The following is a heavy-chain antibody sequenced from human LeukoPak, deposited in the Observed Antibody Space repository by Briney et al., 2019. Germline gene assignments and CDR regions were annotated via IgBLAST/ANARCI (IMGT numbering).Heavy chain of an antibody. CDR1: GYSITSGAYY. D-gene: IGHD3-16*01. V-gene: IGHV4-30-2*01. J-gene: IGHJ5*02. CDR2: IFRSGST. CDR3: AREFWVANALGSWFDP. Sequence: PSQALSLTCAVSGYSITSGAYYWSWIRQPPGKGREWIGYIFRSGSTLYNPSRKSRVNLSVDPPPNHFSLKMSSTTIPDTAAYHCAREFWVANALGSWFDPWGRGIPVSVSS.